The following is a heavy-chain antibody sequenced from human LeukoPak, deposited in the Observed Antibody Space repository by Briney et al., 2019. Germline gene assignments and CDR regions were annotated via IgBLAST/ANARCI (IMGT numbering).Heavy chain of an antibody. CDR3: ARDHNWNDVDWFDP. Sequence: SSETLSLTCTVSGGSISSYYWSWIRQPAGKGLEWIGRIYTSGSTNYNPSLKSRVTISVDTSKNQFSLKLGSVTAADTAVYYCARDHNWNDVDWFDPWGQGTLVTVSS. J-gene: IGHJ5*02. CDR2: IYTSGST. V-gene: IGHV4-4*07. CDR1: GGSISSYY. D-gene: IGHD1-1*01.